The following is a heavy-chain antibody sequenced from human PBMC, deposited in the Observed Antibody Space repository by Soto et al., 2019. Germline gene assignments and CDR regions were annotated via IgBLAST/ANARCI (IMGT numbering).Heavy chain of an antibody. Sequence: EVQLVESGGGLVQPGGSLRLSCAASGFTFSSYSMNCVRQAPGKGQEWVSYISSSSSTIYYADSVKGRFTISRDNAKNSLYLQMNSLRAEDTAVYYCARDGGYSYGPFDYWGQGTLVTVSS. CDR2: ISSSSSTI. CDR1: GFTFSSYS. D-gene: IGHD5-18*01. V-gene: IGHV3-48*01. J-gene: IGHJ4*02. CDR3: ARDGGYSYGPFDY.